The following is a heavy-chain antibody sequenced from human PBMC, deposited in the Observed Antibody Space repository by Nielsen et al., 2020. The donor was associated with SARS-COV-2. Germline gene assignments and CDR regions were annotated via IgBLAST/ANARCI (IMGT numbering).Heavy chain of an antibody. Sequence: GGSLRLSCAASGFTFSSYSMNWVRQAPGKGLEWVSYISSSSSTIYYADSVKGRFTISRDNSENSLYLQMNSLRAEDTAVYYCARDSGDTAMNYYYYYGMDVWGQGTTVTVSS. J-gene: IGHJ6*02. V-gene: IGHV3-48*01. CDR2: ISSSSSTI. CDR1: GFTFSSYS. CDR3: ARDSGDTAMNYYYYYGMDV. D-gene: IGHD5-18*01.